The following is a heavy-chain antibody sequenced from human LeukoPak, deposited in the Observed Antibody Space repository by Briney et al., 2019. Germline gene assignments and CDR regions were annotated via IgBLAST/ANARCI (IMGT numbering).Heavy chain of an antibody. J-gene: IGHJ4*02. CDR1: VGSFSGYY. CDR3: ARRGEWTTWNFDH. V-gene: IGHV4-34*01. Sequence: PSETLSLTCAVNVGSFSGYYWSWIRQPPGKGLEWIGEINYSGSTIYNPSLKSRVTMSIDTTKKQFSLKLTSLTAADTAVYYCARRGEWTTWNFDHWDQGSLVTVSS. CDR2: INYSGST. D-gene: IGHD2/OR15-2a*01.